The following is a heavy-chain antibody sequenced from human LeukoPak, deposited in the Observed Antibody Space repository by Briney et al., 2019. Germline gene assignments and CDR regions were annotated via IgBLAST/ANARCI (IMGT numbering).Heavy chain of an antibody. Sequence: ASMKVSCKASGYTFTGYYMHWVRRAPGQGLEWMGWISAYNGNTNYAQKLQGRVTMTTDTSTSTAYMELRSLRSDDTAVYYCARGLQENLAWLQAFSAFDIWGQGTMVTVSS. V-gene: IGHV1-18*04. CDR2: ISAYNGNT. J-gene: IGHJ3*02. D-gene: IGHD5-12*01. CDR1: GYTFTGYY. CDR3: ARGLQENLAWLQAFSAFDI.